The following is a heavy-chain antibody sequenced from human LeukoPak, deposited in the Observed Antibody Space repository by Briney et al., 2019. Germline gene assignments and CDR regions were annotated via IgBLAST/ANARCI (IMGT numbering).Heavy chain of an antibody. CDR3: ATRSASSYGGLFDF. CDR1: GYTFIHYA. V-gene: IGHV1-3*04. J-gene: IGHJ4*02. CDR2: INTGNGNT. Sequence: ASVMVSCKASGYTFIHYAMHWVRQATGQGLEWMGWINTGNGNTKYSQKFQGRVTLTKDTSAKIAYMEVTSLRSEDTAVYYCATRSASSYGGLFDFWGQGSLVIVSS. D-gene: IGHD3-16*01.